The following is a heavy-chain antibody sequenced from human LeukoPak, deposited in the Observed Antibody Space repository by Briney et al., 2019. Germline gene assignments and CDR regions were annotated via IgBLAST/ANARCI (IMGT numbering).Heavy chain of an antibody. D-gene: IGHD2-15*01. V-gene: IGHV4-61*02. Sequence: SETLSLTCTVSGGSISSGSYYWSWIRQPAGKGLEWIGRLYTSGSTNYNPSLKSRVTISVDTSKNQFSLKLSSVTAADTAAYYCAAELCSCGSCYSAVNAFDIWGQGTMVTVSS. J-gene: IGHJ3*02. CDR2: LYTSGST. CDR3: AAELCSCGSCYSAVNAFDI. CDR1: GGSISSGSYY.